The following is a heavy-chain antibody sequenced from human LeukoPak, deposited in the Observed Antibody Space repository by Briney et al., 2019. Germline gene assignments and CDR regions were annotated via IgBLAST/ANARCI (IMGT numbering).Heavy chain of an antibody. CDR1: GFTFSIYG. Sequence: GGSLRLSCAASGFTFSIYGMHWVRQAPGKGLEWVSVIWYDGSNKYYADSVKGRFTISRDNSKNTLYLQMNSLRAEDTAVYYCARDGLGTMIVPDDYWGQGTLVTVSS. J-gene: IGHJ4*02. CDR3: ARDGLGTMIVPDDY. V-gene: IGHV3-33*01. CDR2: IWYDGSNK. D-gene: IGHD3-22*01.